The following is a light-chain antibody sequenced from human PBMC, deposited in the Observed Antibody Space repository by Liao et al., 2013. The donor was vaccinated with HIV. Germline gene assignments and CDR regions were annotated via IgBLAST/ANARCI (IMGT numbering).Light chain of an antibody. CDR1: NIGSKS. CDR2: NDN. V-gene: IGLV3-21*04. J-gene: IGLJ2*01. Sequence: SYELTQPPSVSVAPGKTARITCGGNNIGSKSVHWYQQKPGQAPVLVMYNDNDRPSGIPERFSGSNSGNTATLTISRVEAGDEADYYCQVWDTSSYQVVFGGGTKLTVL. CDR3: QVWDTSSYQVV.